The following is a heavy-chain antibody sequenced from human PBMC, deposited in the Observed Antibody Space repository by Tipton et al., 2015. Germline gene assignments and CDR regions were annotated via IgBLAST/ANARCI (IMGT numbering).Heavy chain of an antibody. CDR2: ISYDGSNK. V-gene: IGHV3-30*03. D-gene: IGHD6-19*01. CDR3: TRLEDSSGWLGYYYNYGMDV. Sequence: SLRLSCAASGFTFSGYGMHWVRQAPGKGLEWVAVISYDGSNKYYADSVKGRFTISRDNSKNTLYLQMNSLRAEDTAVYYCTRLEDSSGWLGYYYNYGMDVWGQGTTVTVSS. J-gene: IGHJ6*02. CDR1: GFTFSGYG.